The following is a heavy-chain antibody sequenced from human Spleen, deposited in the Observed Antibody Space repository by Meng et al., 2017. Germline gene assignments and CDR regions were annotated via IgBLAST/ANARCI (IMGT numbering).Heavy chain of an antibody. CDR1: GWSFNDYY. Sequence: QVQLQQWGAGLLKPSETLSLTCVVSGWSFNDYYWSWIRQPPGKGLEWIGEIIDRGSTNYNPSLKSRIAISVDTSKNQFSLKLSSVTAADTAVYYCAGGPNWGQGTLVTVSS. V-gene: IGHV4-34*01. CDR3: AGGPN. CDR2: IIDRGST. J-gene: IGHJ4*02.